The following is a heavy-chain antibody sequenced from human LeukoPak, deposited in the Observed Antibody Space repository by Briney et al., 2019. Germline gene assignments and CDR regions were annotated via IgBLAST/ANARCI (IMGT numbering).Heavy chain of an antibody. V-gene: IGHV3-49*04. J-gene: IGHJ6*03. D-gene: IGHD3-10*01. CDR2: IRSKAFGGTT. CDR3: AKEYRFGKYYYYYMDV. Sequence: PGGSLRLSCTASGFTFGDYAMSWVRQAPGKGLEWVGFIRSKAFGGTTEYAASVKGRFTISRDNSKNTLYLQMNSLRAEDTAVYYCAKEYRFGKYYYYYMDVWGKGTTVTISS. CDR1: GFTFGDYA.